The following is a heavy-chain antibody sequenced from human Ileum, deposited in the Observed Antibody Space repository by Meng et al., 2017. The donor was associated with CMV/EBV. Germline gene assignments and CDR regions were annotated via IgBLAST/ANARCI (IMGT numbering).Heavy chain of an antibody. J-gene: IGHJ4*02. V-gene: IGHV3-73*01. Sequence: WVRQASGRGLEWVGRIRSKANSYATAYAASVKGRFTISRDDSKSTAYLQMNSLKTEDTAVYYCTRQPPYYGSGYYVSYYFDYWGQGTLVTVSS. CDR2: IRSKANSYAT. CDR3: TRQPPYYGSGYYVSYYFDY. D-gene: IGHD3-10*01.